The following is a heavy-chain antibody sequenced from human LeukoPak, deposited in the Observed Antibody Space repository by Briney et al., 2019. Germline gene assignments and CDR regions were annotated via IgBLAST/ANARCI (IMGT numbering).Heavy chain of an antibody. Sequence: SETLSLTCAVSGYSISSGYYGGWIRQPPGKGLEWIGSIYHSGSTYYNPSLKSRVTISVDTSKNQFSLKLSSVTAADTAVYYCARPIAVAGPVDYWGQGTLVTVSS. CDR1: GYSISSGYY. V-gene: IGHV4-38-2*01. J-gene: IGHJ4*02. CDR3: ARPIAVAGPVDY. D-gene: IGHD6-19*01. CDR2: IYHSGST.